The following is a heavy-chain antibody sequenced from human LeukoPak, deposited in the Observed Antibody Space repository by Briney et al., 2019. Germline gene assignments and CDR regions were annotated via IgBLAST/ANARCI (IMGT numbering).Heavy chain of an antibody. CDR2: ISSSSSTI. D-gene: IGHD3-10*01. V-gene: IGHV3-48*04. J-gene: IGHJ6*02. Sequence: GGSLRLSCAASGFTFSSYSMNWVRQAPGKGLEWVSYISSSSSTIYYADSLKGRFTISRDNTKKSLYLQMNSLRAEDTAVYYCAREGYYGSGSYPYYYGMDVWGQGTTVTVSS. CDR1: GFTFSSYS. CDR3: AREGYYGSGSYPYYYGMDV.